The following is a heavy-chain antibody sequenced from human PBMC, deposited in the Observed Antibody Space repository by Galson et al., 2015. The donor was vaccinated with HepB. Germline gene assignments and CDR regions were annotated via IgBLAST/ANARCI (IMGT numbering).Heavy chain of an antibody. Sequence: SVKVSCKASGYAFTSYGISWVRQAPGQGLEWMGWISAYNGNTNYAQKLQGRVTMTTDTSTSTAYMELRSLRSDDTAVYYCARDLFNIVVVPAAIYEPFDYWGQGTLVTVSS. CDR1: GYAFTSYG. D-gene: IGHD2-2*01. CDR2: ISAYNGNT. V-gene: IGHV1-18*01. J-gene: IGHJ4*02. CDR3: ARDLFNIVVVPAAIYEPFDY.